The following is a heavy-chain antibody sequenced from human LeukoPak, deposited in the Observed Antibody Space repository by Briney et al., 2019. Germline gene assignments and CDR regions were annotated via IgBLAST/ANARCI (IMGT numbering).Heavy chain of an antibody. CDR1: GFTFSSYG. D-gene: IGHD2-2*03. CDR3: AKDLDIVVVPAAISLDY. Sequence: GGSLRLSCAASGFTFSSYGTHWVRQAPGKGLEWVAVISYDGSNKYYADSVKGRFTISRDNSENTLYLQMNSLRAEDTAVYYCAKDLDIVVVPAAISLDYWGQGTLVTVSS. V-gene: IGHV3-30*18. J-gene: IGHJ4*02. CDR2: ISYDGSNK.